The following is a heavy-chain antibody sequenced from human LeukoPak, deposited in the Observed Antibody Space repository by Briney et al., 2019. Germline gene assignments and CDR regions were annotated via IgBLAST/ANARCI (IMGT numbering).Heavy chain of an antibody. V-gene: IGHV4-34*01. J-gene: IGHJ2*01. D-gene: IGHD2-15*01. CDR1: GFTFGDYA. CDR2: INHSGST. CDR3: ARRGGGAYWYFDL. Sequence: GSLRLSCTASGFTFGDYAMSWIRQPPGKGLEWIGEINHSGSTNYNPSLKSRVTISVDTSKNQFSLKLSSVTAADTAVYYCARRGGGAYWYFDLWGRGTLVTVSS.